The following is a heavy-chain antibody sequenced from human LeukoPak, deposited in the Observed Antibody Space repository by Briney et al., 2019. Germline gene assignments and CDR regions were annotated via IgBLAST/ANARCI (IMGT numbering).Heavy chain of an antibody. J-gene: IGHJ6*02. Sequence: PGGSLRLSCAASGFTFSSYSMNWVRQAPGKGLEWVGQTVSEIDGGTTDYATPVKGRFTISRDDSKSTLYLQMNSLKIEDTAVYYCTTDEDWNYARKDVWGQGATVIVPS. D-gene: IGHD1-7*01. CDR2: TVSEIDGGTT. V-gene: IGHV3-15*04. CDR3: TTDEDWNYARKDV. CDR1: GFTFSSYS.